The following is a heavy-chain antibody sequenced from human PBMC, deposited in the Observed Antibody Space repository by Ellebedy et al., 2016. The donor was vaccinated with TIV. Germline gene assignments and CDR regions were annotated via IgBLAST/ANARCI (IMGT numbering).Heavy chain of an antibody. V-gene: IGHV3-33*01. D-gene: IGHD1-26*01. CDR2: IWSDGSLE. CDR1: GFTFTNYH. Sequence: PGGSLRLSCAASGFTFTNYHMHWVRQAPGKGLEWVALIWSDGSLEYYADSVKGRFTLSRASSENTVYLHMNSLRADDTAVYYCAREVGGGQGDMDVWGQGTTVTVSS. CDR3: AREVGGGQGDMDV. J-gene: IGHJ6*02.